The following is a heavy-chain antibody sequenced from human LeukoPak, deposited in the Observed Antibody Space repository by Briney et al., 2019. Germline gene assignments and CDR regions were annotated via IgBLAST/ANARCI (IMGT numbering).Heavy chain of an antibody. D-gene: IGHD6-13*01. Sequence: GASVKVSCKASGYTFRNYGITWVRQAPGQGLEWMGGIIPIFATANYAQKFQGRVTITADVSTSTAYMELSSLRSEDTAVYYCASTPIVAAGTDYYYYGMDVWGQGTTVTVSS. J-gene: IGHJ6*02. CDR1: GYTFRNYG. V-gene: IGHV1-69*13. CDR2: IIPIFATA. CDR3: ASTPIVAAGTDYYYYGMDV.